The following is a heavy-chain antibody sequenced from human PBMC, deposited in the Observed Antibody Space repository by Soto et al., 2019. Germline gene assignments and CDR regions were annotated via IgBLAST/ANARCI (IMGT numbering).Heavy chain of an antibody. D-gene: IGHD1-1*01. CDR2: ISTYNGNT. CDR3: AKGYNPRGDYVMDV. J-gene: IGHJ6*02. CDR1: GYTFTSYG. V-gene: IGHV1-18*01. Sequence: ASVKVSCKASGYTFTSYGINWVRQAPGQGLEWMGWISTYNGNTNYAQKLQGRVTMTTDTSTSTAYMELRSLRSDDTAVYYCAKGYNPRGDYVMDVWGQGPTVTVSS.